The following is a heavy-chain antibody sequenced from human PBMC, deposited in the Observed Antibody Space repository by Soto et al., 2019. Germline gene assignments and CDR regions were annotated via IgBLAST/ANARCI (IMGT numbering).Heavy chain of an antibody. J-gene: IGHJ6*03. CDR3: ASANLAYCGGDCYYMDV. CDR2: IIPIFGTA. Sequence: GASVKVSCKASGGTFSSYAISWVRQAPGQGLEWMGGIIPIFGTANYAQKFQGRVTITADESTSTAYMELSSLRSEDTAVYYCASANLAYCGGDCYYMDVWGKGTTVPVSS. D-gene: IGHD2-21*01. CDR1: GGTFSSYA. V-gene: IGHV1-69*13.